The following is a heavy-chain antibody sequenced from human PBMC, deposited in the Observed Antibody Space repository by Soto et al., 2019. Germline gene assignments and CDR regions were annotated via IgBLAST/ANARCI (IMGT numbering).Heavy chain of an antibody. J-gene: IGHJ4*02. CDR1: GGSFSGYY. D-gene: IGHD6-6*01. CDR2: INHSGST. Sequence: SETLSLTCAVYGGSFSGYYWSWIRQPPGKGLEWIGEINHSGSTNYNPSLKSRVTISVDTSKNQFSLKLSSVTAADTAVYYWARGHPIYGAARCPYYFDYWGQGTLVTVSS. CDR3: ARGHPIYGAARCPYYFDY. V-gene: IGHV4-34*01.